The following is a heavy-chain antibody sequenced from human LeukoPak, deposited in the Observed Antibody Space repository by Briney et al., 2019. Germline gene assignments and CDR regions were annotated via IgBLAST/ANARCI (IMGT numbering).Heavy chain of an antibody. CDR3: AKSSSSWYGGVDY. Sequence: PGGSLRRSCAASGFTFSGYAMSWVRQAPGQGLEWVLAISGSGGSTSYADSVKGRFTISRDNSKNTLYLQMNSLRAEDTAVYYCAKSSSSWYGGVDYWGQGTLVTVSS. CDR2: ISGSGGST. J-gene: IGHJ4*02. D-gene: IGHD6-13*01. V-gene: IGHV3-23*01. CDR1: GFTFSGYA.